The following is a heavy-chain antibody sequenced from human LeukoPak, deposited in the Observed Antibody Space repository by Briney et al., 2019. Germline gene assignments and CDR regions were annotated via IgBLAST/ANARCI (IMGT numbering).Heavy chain of an antibody. D-gene: IGHD6-19*01. Sequence: ASVKVSCKASGYTFTGYYMHWVRQAPGQGLEWMGGIIPIFGTAKYAQKFQGRVTITADESTSTAYMELSSLRSEDTAVYYCARDPYSSGWYGYYFDYWGQGTLVTVSS. J-gene: IGHJ4*02. CDR1: GYTFTGYY. CDR2: IIPIFGTA. CDR3: ARDPYSSGWYGYYFDY. V-gene: IGHV1-69*13.